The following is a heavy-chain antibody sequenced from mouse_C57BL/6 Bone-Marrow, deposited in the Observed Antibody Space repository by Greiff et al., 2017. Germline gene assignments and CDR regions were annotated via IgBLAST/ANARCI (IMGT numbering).Heavy chain of an antibody. V-gene: IGHV1-81*01. D-gene: IGHD6-2*01. CDR2: IYPRSGNT. Sequence: VQLQQSGAELARPGASVKLSCKASGYTFTSYGISWVKQRTGQGLEWIGEIYPRSGNTYYNEKFKGKATLTAGKSSSTAYMELRSLTSEDSAVYFCARRQYLPAWFAYWGQGTLVTVSA. CDR3: ARRQYLPAWFAY. CDR1: GYTFTSYG. J-gene: IGHJ3*01.